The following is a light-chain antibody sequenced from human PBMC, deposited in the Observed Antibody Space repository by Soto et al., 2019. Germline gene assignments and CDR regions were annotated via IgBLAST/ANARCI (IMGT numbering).Light chain of an antibody. CDR3: QQYSSSRT. Sequence: EIVMTQSPATLSLSPGERATLSCRASQSVSSNHLAWYQQKPGQAPRLLIYGGSSRATGIPVRFSGSGSETDFTLTITRLEPEDFAVYYCQQYSSSRTFGQGTRLEIK. V-gene: IGKV3-20*01. J-gene: IGKJ5*01. CDR1: QSVSSNH. CDR2: GGS.